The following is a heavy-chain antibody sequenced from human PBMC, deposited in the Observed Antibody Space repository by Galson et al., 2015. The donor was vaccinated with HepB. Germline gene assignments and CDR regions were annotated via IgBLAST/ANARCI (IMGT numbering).Heavy chain of an antibody. CDR1: GFTFGRSY. Sequence: FLRLYCAASGFTFGRSYMHWVRQAPGKGLDSVAVISYDGNNKYYADSVRGRFTISRDNFKNPLYLQMNSLRAEDTAVYYCARAVAMVRELDYWGQGTLVTVSS. V-gene: IGHV3-30*04. CDR3: ARAVAMVRELDY. D-gene: IGHD3-10*01. CDR2: ISYDGNNK. J-gene: IGHJ4*02.